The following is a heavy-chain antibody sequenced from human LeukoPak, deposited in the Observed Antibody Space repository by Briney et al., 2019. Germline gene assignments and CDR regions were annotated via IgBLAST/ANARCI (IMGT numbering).Heavy chain of an antibody. Sequence: GGSLRLSCTASGVSFSGHWMHWARQLPGKGLVWVSRISPTGSTTSYADSVKGRFTVSRDNAKNTLYLQVNNLRAEDTAVYYCARGPNSNWSGLDFWGQGTLLTVSS. CDR1: GVSFSGHW. J-gene: IGHJ4*02. D-gene: IGHD6-6*01. V-gene: IGHV3-74*01. CDR2: ISPTGSTT. CDR3: ARGPNSNWSGLDF.